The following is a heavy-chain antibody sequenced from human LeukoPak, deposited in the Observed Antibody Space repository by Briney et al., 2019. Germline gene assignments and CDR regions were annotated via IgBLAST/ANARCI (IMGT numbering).Heavy chain of an antibody. D-gene: IGHD3-3*01. CDR2: INHSGST. Sequence: SETLSLTCAVYGGSFSGYYWSWIRQPPGKGLEWIGEINHSGSTNYNTSLKSRVAISVDTSKNQFSLKLSSVTAADTAVYYCARGPGTIFGVVIIGMVWFDPWGQGTLVTVSS. CDR1: GGSFSGYY. CDR3: ARGPGTIFGVVIIGMVWFDP. J-gene: IGHJ5*02. V-gene: IGHV4-34*01.